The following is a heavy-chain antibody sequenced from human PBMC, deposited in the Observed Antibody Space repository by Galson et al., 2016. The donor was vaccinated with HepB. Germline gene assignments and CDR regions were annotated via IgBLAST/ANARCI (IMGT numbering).Heavy chain of an antibody. J-gene: IGHJ4*02. V-gene: IGHV3-11*06. Sequence: SLRLSCAASGFTSSDYYMSWIRQAPGKGLEWVSYISVTSTYTNYADSVKGRFTVSRDNAKNSLYLQMSTLRAEDTAIYYCARDRGSYCGGDCSDYYFDYWGQGTLVTVSS. CDR3: ARDRGSYCGGDCSDYYFDY. CDR2: ISVTSTYT. CDR1: GFTSSDYY. D-gene: IGHD2-21*02.